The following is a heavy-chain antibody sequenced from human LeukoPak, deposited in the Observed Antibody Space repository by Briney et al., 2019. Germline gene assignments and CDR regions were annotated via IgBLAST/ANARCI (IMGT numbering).Heavy chain of an antibody. V-gene: IGHV3-21*01. CDR2: ISSSSSYI. J-gene: IGHJ3*02. D-gene: IGHD3-22*01. CDR3: ARAIYDSSGPANDAFDI. Sequence: GGSLRLSCAASGFTFSSYAMSWVRQAPGKGLEWVSSISSSSSYIYYADSVKGRFTISRDNAKNSLYLQMNSLRAEDTAVYYCARAIYDSSGPANDAFDIWGQGTMVTVSS. CDR1: GFTFSSYA.